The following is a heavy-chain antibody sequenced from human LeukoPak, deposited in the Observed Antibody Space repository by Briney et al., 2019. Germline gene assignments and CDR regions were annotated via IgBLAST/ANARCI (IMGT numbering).Heavy chain of an antibody. CDR3: AKDRAVAGPNYYYYGMDV. CDR2: ISWNSGSI. V-gene: IGHV3-9*01. Sequence: PGGSLRLSCAASGVTFDDYAMHWVRQAPGKGLEWVSGISWNSGSIGYADSVKGRFTISRENAKNSLYLQMNSLRAEDTALYYCAKDRAVAGPNYYYYGMDVWGQGTTVTVSS. CDR1: GVTFDDYA. J-gene: IGHJ6*02. D-gene: IGHD6-19*01.